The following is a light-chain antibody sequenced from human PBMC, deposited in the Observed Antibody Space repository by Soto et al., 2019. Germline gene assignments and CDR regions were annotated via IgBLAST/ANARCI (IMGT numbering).Light chain of an antibody. CDR2: WAS. V-gene: IGKV4-1*01. CDR3: QQYYDPPYT. Sequence: DIVMTQSPDSLAVSLGERATINCKSSQSVLYSSKSENYLAWYQQKPGQPPKLLIYWASTRESGVPERFSGSGSGTDFTLTISSLQAEDVAVYYCQQYYDPPYTFGQGTKLEIK. CDR1: QSVLYSSKSENY. J-gene: IGKJ2*01.